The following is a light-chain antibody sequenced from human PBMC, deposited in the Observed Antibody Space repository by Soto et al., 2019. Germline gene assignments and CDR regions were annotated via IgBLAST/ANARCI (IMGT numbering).Light chain of an antibody. J-gene: IGLJ2*01. V-gene: IGLV2-14*03. Sequence: QSALTHPASVSGYPGQSITISCTGTSNDIGNYDYVSWFQQHPGKAPKLMIYDVNHRPSGVSDRFSGSKSGNTASLTISGLQADDESDYYCSSYTTAGVIFGGGTKLTVL. CDR1: SNDIGNYDY. CDR3: SSYTTAGVI. CDR2: DVN.